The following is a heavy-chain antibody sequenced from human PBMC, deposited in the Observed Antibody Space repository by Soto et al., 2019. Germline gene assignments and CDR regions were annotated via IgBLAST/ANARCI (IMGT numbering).Heavy chain of an antibody. Sequence: PGGSLRLSCAASGFTFSNYGMHWVCQAPGKGLEWVAIISFDGNNKYYSDSVKGRFTISRDNSKNMVFLQMNSLRPEDTAVYYCVKPKEHFYDSSPGETWGQGTPVTVSS. CDR3: VKPKEHFYDSSPGET. CDR2: ISFDGNNK. D-gene: IGHD3-22*01. V-gene: IGHV3-30*18. J-gene: IGHJ5*02. CDR1: GFTFSNYG.